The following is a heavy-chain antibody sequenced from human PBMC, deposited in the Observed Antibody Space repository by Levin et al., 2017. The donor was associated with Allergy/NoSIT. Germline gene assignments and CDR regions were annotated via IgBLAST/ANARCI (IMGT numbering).Heavy chain of an antibody. CDR2: ISYDGSNK. CDR1: GFTFSSYG. CDR3: LNPIVATTDYGMDV. Sequence: HGESLKISCAASGFTFSSYGMHWVRQAPGKGLEWVAVISYDGSNKYYADSVKGRFTISRDNSKNTLYLQMNSLRAEDTAVYYCLNPIVATTDYGMDVWGQGTTVTVSS. D-gene: IGHD5-12*01. V-gene: IGHV3-30*03. J-gene: IGHJ6*02.